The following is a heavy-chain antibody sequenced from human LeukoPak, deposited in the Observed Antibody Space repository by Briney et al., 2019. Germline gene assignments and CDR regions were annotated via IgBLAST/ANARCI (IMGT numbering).Heavy chain of an antibody. V-gene: IGHV5-51*01. CDR2: IYPGDSDT. Sequence: GESLKISCKGSGYSFTSYWIGWVRQMPGKGLEWMGIIYPGDSDTRYSPSFQGQVTISADRSISTAYLQWSSLKASDTAMYYCARQDVAAAGLILLGEYGMDVWGQGTTVTVSS. D-gene: IGHD6-13*01. CDR3: ARQDVAAAGLILLGEYGMDV. J-gene: IGHJ6*02. CDR1: GYSFTSYW.